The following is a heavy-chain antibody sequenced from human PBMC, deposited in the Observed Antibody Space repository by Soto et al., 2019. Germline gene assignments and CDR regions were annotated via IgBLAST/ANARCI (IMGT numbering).Heavy chain of an antibody. V-gene: IGHV3-7*01. CDR1: GFTFSDYW. CDR2: INQDGSEK. Sequence: GGSLRLSCVVSGFTFSDYWMSWVRQAPGKGLEWVANINQDGSEKYYVDSVKGRFTISRENAKSSLYLEMNSLRAEDTAVYYCVRTRTGTANFDYWGQGTLVSVSS. J-gene: IGHJ4*02. CDR3: VRTRTGTANFDY. D-gene: IGHD5-18*01.